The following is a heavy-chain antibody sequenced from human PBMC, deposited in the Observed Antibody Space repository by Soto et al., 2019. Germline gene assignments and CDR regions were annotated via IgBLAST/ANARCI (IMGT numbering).Heavy chain of an antibody. CDR2: ISGTGGNT. V-gene: IGHV3-23*01. J-gene: IGHJ6*02. Sequence: GGSLRLSCVASGFRFSRSAMGWIRQPPGRGLDWVSAISGTGGNTYFADSVEGRFVISRDNSKITLYLQMNSLRAEDTAVYYCAKVRIDHYNGFDAWGQGTTVTVSS. D-gene: IGHD2-8*01. CDR1: GFRFSRSA. CDR3: AKVRIDHYNGFDA.